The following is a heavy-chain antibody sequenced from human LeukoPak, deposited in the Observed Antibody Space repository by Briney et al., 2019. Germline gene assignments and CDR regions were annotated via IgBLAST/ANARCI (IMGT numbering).Heavy chain of an antibody. CDR1: GYTFTSYG. CDR2: ISAYYGNT. CDR3: ARDLWELLEWLPYY. Sequence: RASVKVSCKASGYTFTSYGISWVRQAPGQGLEWMGWISAYYGNTNYAQKLQGRVTMTTDTSTSTAYMELRSLRSDDTAVYYCARDLWELLEWLPYYWGQGTLVTVSS. V-gene: IGHV1-18*01. J-gene: IGHJ4*02. D-gene: IGHD3-3*01.